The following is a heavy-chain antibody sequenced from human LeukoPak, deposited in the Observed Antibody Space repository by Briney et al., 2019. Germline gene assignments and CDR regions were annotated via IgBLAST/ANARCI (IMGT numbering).Heavy chain of an antibody. CDR2: INPSGGST. V-gene: IGHV1-46*01. CDR3: ARDSGDWTVDY. CDR1: GDTFTSYY. J-gene: IGHJ4*02. D-gene: IGHD2-21*02. Sequence: ASAKVSCKASGDTFTSYYMHCVRQAPAQGLEWMGIINPSGGSTNYAQKVQGRGTTTRDTTTSTDYLELTSLRSEDTAVYYCARDSGDWTVDYWGQGTLVTVSS.